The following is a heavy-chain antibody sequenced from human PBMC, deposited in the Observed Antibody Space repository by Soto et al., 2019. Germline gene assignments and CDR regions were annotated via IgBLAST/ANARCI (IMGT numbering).Heavy chain of an antibody. CDR2: IYYSGST. V-gene: IGHV4-39*01. J-gene: IGHJ4*02. Sequence: QLQLQESGPGLVKPSETLSLTCTVSGGSISSSSYYWGWIRQPPGKGLGWIGSIYYSGSTYYNPSLKSRVHISVDTSKTQFCLRLSSVTAADTAVYYCARRPFLAAPDYWGQGTLVTV. CDR1: GGSISSSSYY. D-gene: IGHD6-6*01. CDR3: ARRPFLAAPDY.